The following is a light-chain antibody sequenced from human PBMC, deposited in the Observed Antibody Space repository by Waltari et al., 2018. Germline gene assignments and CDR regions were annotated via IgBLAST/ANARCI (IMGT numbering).Light chain of an antibody. Sequence: QSALTQPRSVSGSPGQSVTISCTGTSSDVGGYYYVSWYPQHPGKAPKLMVYEVPKRPSGVPDRFSGSKSGNTASLTISGLQADDEADYYCCSYAGSYTWVFGGGTKLTVL. CDR3: CSYAGSYTWV. J-gene: IGLJ3*02. CDR1: SSDVGGYYY. CDR2: EVP. V-gene: IGLV2-11*01.